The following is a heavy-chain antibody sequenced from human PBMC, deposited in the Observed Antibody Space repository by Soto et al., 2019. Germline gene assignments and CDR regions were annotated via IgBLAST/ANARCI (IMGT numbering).Heavy chain of an antibody. CDR2: INHSGST. D-gene: IGHD6-19*01. J-gene: IGHJ6*02. CDR1: GGSFSGYY. Sequence: QVQLQQWGAGLLKPSETLSLTCAVYGGSFSGYYWSWIRQPPGKGLEWIGEINHSGSTNYNPSLRSRVTISVDTSKIQFSLKLSSVTAADTAVYYCARRRLYSSGRRSGMDVWGQGTTVTVSS. CDR3: ARRRLYSSGRRSGMDV. V-gene: IGHV4-34*01.